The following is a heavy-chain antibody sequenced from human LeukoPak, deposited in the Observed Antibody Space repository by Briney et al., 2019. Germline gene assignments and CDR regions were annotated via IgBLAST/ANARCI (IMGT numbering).Heavy chain of an antibody. Sequence: PGGPLRLSCAASGFTFSSYAMSWVRQAPGRGVEWVSAISGGGGSTYYADSVKGRFTISRDNSKNTLYLQMNSLRAEDTAVYYCAKRDYSNYDLDYWGQGTLVTVSS. CDR2: ISGGGGST. D-gene: IGHD4-11*01. J-gene: IGHJ4*02. V-gene: IGHV3-23*01. CDR1: GFTFSSYA. CDR3: AKRDYSNYDLDY.